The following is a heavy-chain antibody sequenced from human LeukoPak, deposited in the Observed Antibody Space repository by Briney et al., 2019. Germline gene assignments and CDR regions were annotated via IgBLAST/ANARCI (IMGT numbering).Heavy chain of an antibody. Sequence: PGGSLRLSCAASGFTFSSYAMHWVRQAPGKGLEWVAVISYDGSNKYYADSVKGRFTISRDNSKNTLYLQMNSLRAEDTAVYYCARDIGFFRWFDPWGQGTLVTVSS. CDR3: ARDIGFFRWFDP. CDR2: ISYDGSNK. V-gene: IGHV3-30-3*01. D-gene: IGHD1-26*01. J-gene: IGHJ5*02. CDR1: GFTFSSYA.